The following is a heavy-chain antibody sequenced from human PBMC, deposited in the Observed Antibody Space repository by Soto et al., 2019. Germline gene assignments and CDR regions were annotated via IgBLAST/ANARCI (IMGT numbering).Heavy chain of an antibody. D-gene: IGHD6-6*01. J-gene: IGHJ6*03. V-gene: IGHV1-3*01. Sequence: ASVKVSCKASGYTFTSYAMHWVRQAPGQRLEWMGWINAGNGNTKYSQKIQGRVTITRDTSASTAYMELSSLRSEDTAVYYCARGRDSSSSGRRYYYYYMDVWGKGTTVTVSS. CDR3: ARGRDSSSSGRRYYYYYMDV. CDR2: INAGNGNT. CDR1: GYTFTSYA.